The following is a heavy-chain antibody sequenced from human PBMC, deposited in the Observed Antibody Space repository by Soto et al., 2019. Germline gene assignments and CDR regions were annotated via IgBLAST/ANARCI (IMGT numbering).Heavy chain of an antibody. CDR1: GGTFSSYS. J-gene: IGHJ4*02. CDR2: ILPIFGTA. CDR3: ARDGGRHSGGIDY. V-gene: IGHV1-69*01. Sequence: QVQLVQSGAEVKKPGSSVKVSCKASGGTFSSYSINWVRQAPGQGLEWMGEILPIFGTANYAQKFQGRATIPADESTSTAYMEPRSLRSEDTAVYYCARDGGRHSGGIDYWGQGTVVTVSS. D-gene: IGHD3-16*01.